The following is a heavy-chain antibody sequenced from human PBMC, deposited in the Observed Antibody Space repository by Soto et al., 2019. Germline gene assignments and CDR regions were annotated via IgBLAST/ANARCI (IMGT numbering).Heavy chain of an antibody. CDR3: AKAGGDWNYFGRVLDY. J-gene: IGHJ4*02. CDR1: GFTFSSYG. D-gene: IGHD1-7*01. Sequence: QVQLVESGGGVVQPGRSLRLSCAASGFTFSSYGMHWVRQAPGKGLEWVAVISYDGSNKYYADSVKGRFTISRDNSKNTLYLQMNSLRAEDTAVYYCAKAGGDWNYFGRVLDYWGQGTLVTVSS. CDR2: ISYDGSNK. V-gene: IGHV3-30*18.